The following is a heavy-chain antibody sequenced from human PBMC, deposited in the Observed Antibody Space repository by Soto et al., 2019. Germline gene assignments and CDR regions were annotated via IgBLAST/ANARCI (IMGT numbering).Heavy chain of an antibody. CDR3: ARVAAAGPDFWFDP. J-gene: IGHJ5*02. CDR2: INSDGSST. Sequence: GGSLRLSCAASGFTFSSYWMHWVRQAPGKGLVWVSRINSDGSSTSYADSVKGRFTISRDNAKNTLYLQMNSLRAEDTAVYYCARVAAAGPDFWFDPWGQGTLVTVSS. CDR1: GFTFSSYW. D-gene: IGHD6-13*01. V-gene: IGHV3-74*01.